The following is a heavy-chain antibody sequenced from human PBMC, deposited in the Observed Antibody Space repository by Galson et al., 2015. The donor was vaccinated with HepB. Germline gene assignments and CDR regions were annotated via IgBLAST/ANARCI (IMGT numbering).Heavy chain of an antibody. Sequence: PALVKPTQTLTLTCTFSGFSLSTSGVGVGWIRQPPGKALEWLALIYWDDDKRYSPSLKSRLTITKDTSKNQVVLTMTNMDPEDTALYYCARWAGSRWYGPFDYWGQGTPVTVSS. CDR3: ARWAGSRWYGPFDY. V-gene: IGHV2-5*02. D-gene: IGHD6-13*01. J-gene: IGHJ4*02. CDR2: IYWDDDK. CDR1: GFSLSTSGVG.